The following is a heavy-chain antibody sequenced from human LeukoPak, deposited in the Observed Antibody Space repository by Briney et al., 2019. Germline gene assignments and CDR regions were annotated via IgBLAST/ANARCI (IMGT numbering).Heavy chain of an antibody. D-gene: IGHD1-26*01. J-gene: IGHJ3*02. V-gene: IGHV4-4*07. Sequence: PSETLSLTCTVSGGSISSYYWSWIRQPAGKGLEWIGRICSSGSTNHNPSLKSRVTMSVDTSKNQFSLKLSSVTAADTAVYYCARVGWELYDAFDIWGQGTMVTVSS. CDR2: ICSSGST. CDR3: ARVGWELYDAFDI. CDR1: GGSISSYY.